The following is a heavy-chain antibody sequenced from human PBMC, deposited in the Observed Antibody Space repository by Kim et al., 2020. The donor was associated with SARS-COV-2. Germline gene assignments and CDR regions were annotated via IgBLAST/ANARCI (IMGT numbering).Heavy chain of an antibody. Sequence: SVKVSCKASGGTFSSYAISWVRQAPGQGLEWMGRIIPILGIANYAQKFQGRVTITADKSTSTAYMELSSLRSEDTAVYYCAVGRDGYNAIDYWGQGTLVTVSS. CDR2: IIPILGIA. CDR3: AVGRDGYNAIDY. J-gene: IGHJ4*02. V-gene: IGHV1-69*04. D-gene: IGHD5-12*01. CDR1: GGTFSSYA.